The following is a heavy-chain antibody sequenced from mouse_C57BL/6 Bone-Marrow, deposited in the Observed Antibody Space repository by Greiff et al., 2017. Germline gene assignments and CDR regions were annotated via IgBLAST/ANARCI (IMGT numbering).Heavy chain of an antibody. CDR3: ASFGGNYFDF. D-gene: IGHD1-1*02. CDR1: GFNIKDDY. CDR2: LDPEIGDT. V-gene: IGHV14-4*01. J-gene: IGHJ2*01. Sequence: VQLQQSGAELVRPGASVKLSCTASGFNIKDDYIHWVKQRPEQGLEWIGWLDPEIGDTEYASTFQGKATITSDTSSNTSYLQLSSLTSDDTAVYYCASFGGNYFDFWGQGTPLTVAS.